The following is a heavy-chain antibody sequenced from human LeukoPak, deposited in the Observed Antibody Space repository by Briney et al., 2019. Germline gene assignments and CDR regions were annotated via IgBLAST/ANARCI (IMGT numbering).Heavy chain of an antibody. CDR1: GGSISSSNW. CDR2: IYHSGST. D-gene: IGHD3-9*01. CDR3: ARVRYFDWLNLDY. Sequence: SETLSLTCAVSGGSISSSNWWSWVRQPPGKGLEWIGEIYHSGSTNYNPSLKSRVTISVDKSKNQFSLKLSSVTAADTAVYYCARVRYFDWLNLDYWGQGTLVTVSS. V-gene: IGHV4-4*02. J-gene: IGHJ4*02.